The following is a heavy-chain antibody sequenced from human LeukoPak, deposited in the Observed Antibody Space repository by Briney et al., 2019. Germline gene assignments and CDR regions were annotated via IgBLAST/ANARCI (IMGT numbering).Heavy chain of an antibody. Sequence: PSETLSLTCTVSGGSISSYYWSWIRQPPGKGLEWVGYIKYSGTTNYNPSLKSRVTISVDTSKNQFSLKLSSVTAADTAVYYCSRHEGGGHFHHWGQGTLLSVSS. CDR1: GGSISSYY. CDR2: IKYSGTT. CDR3: SRHEGGGHFHH. D-gene: IGHD3-16*01. V-gene: IGHV4-59*08. J-gene: IGHJ1*01.